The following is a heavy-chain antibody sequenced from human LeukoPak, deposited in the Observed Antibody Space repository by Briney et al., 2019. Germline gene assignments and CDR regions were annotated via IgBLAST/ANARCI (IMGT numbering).Heavy chain of an antibody. V-gene: IGHV3-7*03. CDR3: AKDSLGSSSKNWFDP. CDR2: IKQGGSET. J-gene: IGHJ5*02. CDR1: GFTFSSYS. Sequence: GGSLRLSCVASGFTFSSYSMSWVRQAPGKGLEWVAHIKQGGSETSYVDSVKGRFTVSRDSAKNSVYLQMNSLRAEDTAVYYCAKDSLGSSSKNWFDPWGQGTLVTVSS. D-gene: IGHD6-13*01.